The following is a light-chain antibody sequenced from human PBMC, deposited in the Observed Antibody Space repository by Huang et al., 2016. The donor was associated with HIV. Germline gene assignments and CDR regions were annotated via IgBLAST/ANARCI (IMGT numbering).Light chain of an antibody. Sequence: DIVMVQSPASLSVTPGEAASITCRSSQSLLHINGHNYLDWDWQKPGQSPQLLIYLGSIRASGVPDRFRGSGSGTDFTLRINRVEAGDVGIYYCMQGLQTWTFGQGTKVEI. CDR1: QSLLHINGHNY. J-gene: IGKJ1*01. CDR3: MQGLQTWT. V-gene: IGKV2-28*01. CDR2: LGS.